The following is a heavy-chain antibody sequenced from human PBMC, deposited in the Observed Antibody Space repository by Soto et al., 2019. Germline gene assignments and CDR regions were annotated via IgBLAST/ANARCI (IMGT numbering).Heavy chain of an antibody. CDR1: GYSFPDYS. Sequence: GASVKVSCKTSGYSFPDYSINWVRQAPGQGLEWMGRIIPILGIANYAQKFQGRVTITADKSTSTAYMELSSLRSEDTAVYYCARVDYGDYVGYYYYYGMDVWGQGTTVTVSS. J-gene: IGHJ6*02. CDR3: ARVDYGDYVGYYYYYGMDV. V-gene: IGHV1-69*02. CDR2: IIPILGIA. D-gene: IGHD4-17*01.